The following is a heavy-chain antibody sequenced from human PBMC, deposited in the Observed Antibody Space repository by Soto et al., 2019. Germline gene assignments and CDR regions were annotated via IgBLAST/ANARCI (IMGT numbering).Heavy chain of an antibody. Sequence: GASVKVSSKASGDTFTNCGMHWVRQAPGQRLEWMGWINAGNGDTKYSQKFQGRLTISTDTSATTAYMELSSLRSEDTAVYYCAVTLTLNSDWLYYFDYWGQGTPVTVSS. D-gene: IGHD3-9*01. V-gene: IGHV1-3*01. CDR3: AVTLTLNSDWLYYFDY. CDR2: INAGNGDT. CDR1: GDTFTNCG. J-gene: IGHJ4*02.